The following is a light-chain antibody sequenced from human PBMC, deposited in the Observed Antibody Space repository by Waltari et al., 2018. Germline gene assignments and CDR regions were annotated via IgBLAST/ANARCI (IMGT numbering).Light chain of an antibody. CDR3: QQYSSYSSWT. V-gene: IGKV1-5*03. Sequence: DRVTITCRASQNINSGLAWYQQRPGKAPRLLLYKASTLQSGVPSRFSGSGSGTEFTLTINSLQTDDFATYYCQQYSSYSSWTFGQGTQV. CDR1: QNINSG. CDR2: KAS. J-gene: IGKJ1*01.